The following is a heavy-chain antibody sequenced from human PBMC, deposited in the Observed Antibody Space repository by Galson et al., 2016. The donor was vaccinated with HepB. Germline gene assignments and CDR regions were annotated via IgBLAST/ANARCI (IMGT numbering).Heavy chain of an antibody. J-gene: IGHJ5*02. CDR3: ARNRHCSGGSCYGA. V-gene: IGHV3-66*01. CDR1: EFTVSNNY. CDR2: IYSGGST. D-gene: IGHD2-15*01. Sequence: SLRLSCAASEFTVSNNYMSWVRQAPGKGLEWVSLIYSGGSTYYADSVKGRFTISRDSSKNTLYLQMNSLRAEDTAVYYCARNRHCSGGSCYGAWGQGTLVTVSS.